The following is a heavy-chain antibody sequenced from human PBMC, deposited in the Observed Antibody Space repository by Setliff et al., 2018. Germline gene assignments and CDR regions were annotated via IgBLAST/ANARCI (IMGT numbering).Heavy chain of an antibody. CDR1: GYSISSGYY. D-gene: IGHD6-6*01. J-gene: IGHJ6*03. Sequence: SETLSLTCAVSGYSISSGYYWGWIRQPPGKGLEWIGSIYHSGSTYYNPSLKSRVTISVDTSKNQFSLKLSSVIAADTAVYYCARDLYSSSSGGFYYYYYYMDVWGKGTTVTVSS. CDR2: IYHSGST. V-gene: IGHV4-38-2*02. CDR3: ARDLYSSSSGGFYYYYYYMDV.